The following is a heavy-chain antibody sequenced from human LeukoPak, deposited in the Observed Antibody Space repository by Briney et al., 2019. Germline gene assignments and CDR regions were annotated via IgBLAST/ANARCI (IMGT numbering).Heavy chain of an antibody. V-gene: IGHV3-23*01. D-gene: IGHD3-10*01. J-gene: IGHJ4*02. CDR2: ISGSGGST. CDR3: AKDQGSGITYFDY. CDR1: GFTFSSYA. Sequence: GGSLRLSCAASGFTFSSYAMSWVRQAPGKGLEWVSAISGSGGSTYYADSVKGRFTISRDNSKNTLYLQLNSLRAEDTAVYYCAKDQGSGITYFDYWGQGTLVTVSS.